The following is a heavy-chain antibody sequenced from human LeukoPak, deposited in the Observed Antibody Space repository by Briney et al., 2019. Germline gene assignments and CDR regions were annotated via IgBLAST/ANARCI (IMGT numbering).Heavy chain of an antibody. CDR1: GGSISSYC. V-gene: IGHV4-59*01. Sequence: SETLSLTCTVSGGSISSYCWSWIRQPPGKGLEWIGYIYYSGSINYNPSLKSRVTISVDTSKNQFSLKLSSVTAADTAVYYCARISWELLQNAFDIWGQGTMVTVSS. CDR3: ARISWELLQNAFDI. D-gene: IGHD1-26*01. CDR2: IYYSGSI. J-gene: IGHJ3*02.